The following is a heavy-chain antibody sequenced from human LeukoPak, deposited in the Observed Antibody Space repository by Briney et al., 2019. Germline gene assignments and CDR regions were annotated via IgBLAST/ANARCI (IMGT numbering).Heavy chain of an antibody. CDR1: GYTFTSYA. Sequence: GASVKVSCKASGYTFTSYAMNWVRQAPGQGLEWMGWINTNTGNPTYAQGFTGRFVFSLDTSVSTAYLQISSLKAEDTAVYYCARDYPVVVTALNWFDPWGQGTLVTVSS. V-gene: IGHV7-4-1*02. J-gene: IGHJ5*02. D-gene: IGHD2-21*02. CDR3: ARDYPVVVTALNWFDP. CDR2: INTNTGNP.